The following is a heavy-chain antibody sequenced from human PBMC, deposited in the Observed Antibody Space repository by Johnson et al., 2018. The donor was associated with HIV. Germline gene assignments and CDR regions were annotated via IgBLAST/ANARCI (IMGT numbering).Heavy chain of an antibody. CDR3: ARGRYDGRGPGGAFEI. J-gene: IGHJ3*02. D-gene: IGHD3-22*01. CDR1: GFTFSSYA. CDR2: ISHDGSNK. V-gene: IGHV3-30-3*01. Sequence: QVQLVESGGGVVQPGRSLRLSCAASGFTFSSYAMHWVRQAPGKGLEWVAVISHDGSNKYYADSVKGRFTISRDNSKNTLYLQMNSLRAEDTAVYYCARGRYDGRGPGGAFEIWGQGTMVTVSS.